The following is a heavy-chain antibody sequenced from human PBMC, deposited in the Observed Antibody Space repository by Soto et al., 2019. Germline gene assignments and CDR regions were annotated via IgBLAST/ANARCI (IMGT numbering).Heavy chain of an antibody. D-gene: IGHD4-17*01. V-gene: IGHV3-30-3*01. Sequence: QVQLVESGGGVVQPGRSLRLSCVVSGFSFSRYAMHWVRQAPGKRLEWVADISYDGSNKDYADSVKGRLTISRDNSKNTVYLQMNSLRAEDTAVFYCARDQTYGDSRFGIDVWGQGTTVTVSS. CDR1: GFSFSRYA. J-gene: IGHJ6*02. CDR3: ARDQTYGDSRFGIDV. CDR2: ISYDGSNK.